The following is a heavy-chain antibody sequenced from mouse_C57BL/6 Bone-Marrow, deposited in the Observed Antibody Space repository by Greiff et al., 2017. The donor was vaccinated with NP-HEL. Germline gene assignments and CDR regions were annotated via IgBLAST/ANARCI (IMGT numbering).Heavy chain of an antibody. Sequence: VQLQQSGPVLVKPGASVKMSCKASGYTFTDYYMNWLKQSHGKSLEWIGVINPYNGGTSSNPKFKGTATLTVDKSSSTAYMERNSLTSEDSAVYYCARNGWGFAYWGQGTLVTVSA. CDR3: ARNGWGFAY. J-gene: IGHJ3*01. CDR1: GYTFTDYY. CDR2: INPYNGGT. D-gene: IGHD2-2*01. V-gene: IGHV1-19*01.